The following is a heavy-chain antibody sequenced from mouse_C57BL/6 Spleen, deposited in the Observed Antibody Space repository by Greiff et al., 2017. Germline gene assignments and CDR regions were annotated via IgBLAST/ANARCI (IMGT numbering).Heavy chain of an antibody. Sequence: VQLQQPGAELVKPGASVKLSCKASGYTFTSYWMHWVKQRPGRGLEWIGRIDPNSGGTKYNEKFKSKATLTVDKPSSTAYVQLSSLTSEDSAVYDYARGDYYGSRGYWYVDVWGKGTTVTVAS. D-gene: IGHD1-1*01. V-gene: IGHV1-72*01. CDR2: IDPNSGGT. CDR3: ARGDYYGSRGYWYVDV. J-gene: IGHJ1*03. CDR1: GYTFTSYW.